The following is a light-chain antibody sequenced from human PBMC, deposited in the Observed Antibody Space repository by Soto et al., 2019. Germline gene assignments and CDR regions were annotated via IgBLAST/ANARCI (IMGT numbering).Light chain of an antibody. V-gene: IGLV2-14*01. CDR3: SSYTSSSTLI. Sequence: QSALTQPASVSGSPGQSITISCSGTSSDVGDYYYVSWYQQHLGKAPKLLIYGVTDRPSGVSHRFSGSRSDSTASLTISGLQAEDEADYYCSSYTSSSTLIFGVGTKLTVL. CDR2: GVT. CDR1: SSDVGDYYY. J-gene: IGLJ2*01.